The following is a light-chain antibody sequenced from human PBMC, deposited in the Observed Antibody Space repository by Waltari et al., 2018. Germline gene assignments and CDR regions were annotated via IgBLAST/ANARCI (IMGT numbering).Light chain of an antibody. CDR3: GTWDTGLAAEV. CDR2: DNF. V-gene: IGLV1-51*01. J-gene: IGLJ3*02. CDR1: SSSIGRNY. Sequence: QSVLTQPPSVSAAPGQKVTISCSGSSSSIGRNYVSWYHLLPGTAPKLLIYDNFNRPAGIPARFSGSKSGTSATLVITGLQTGDEADYYCGTWDTGLAAEVFGGGTKLTVL.